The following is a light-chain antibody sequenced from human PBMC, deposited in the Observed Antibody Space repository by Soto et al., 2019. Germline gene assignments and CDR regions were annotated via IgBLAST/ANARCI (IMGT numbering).Light chain of an antibody. CDR2: AAS. CDR3: QQSYSTLRT. Sequence: EIQMTQSPASLSASVGDRVTITCRASQSISSYLTRYQQKPGKAPKLLIYAASSLQSGVPSRFSGSGSGTDFTLTISSLQPEDFATYYCQQSYSTLRTFGQGTKVEIK. CDR1: QSISSY. J-gene: IGKJ1*01. V-gene: IGKV1-39*01.